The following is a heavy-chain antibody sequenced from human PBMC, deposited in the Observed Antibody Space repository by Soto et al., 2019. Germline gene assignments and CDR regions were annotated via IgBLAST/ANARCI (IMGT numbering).Heavy chain of an antibody. J-gene: IGHJ5*01. D-gene: IGHD3-10*01. CDR1: GASVSSGSNF. CDR3: ARGLGQWFGDPRGWFDS. CDR2: IFYSGST. V-gene: IGHV4-61*01. Sequence: QVQLQESGPGLVKPSETLSLTCTVSGASVSSGSNFWGWIRQPPGKGLEWIGYIFYSGSTNYLPSLTSRVTMSVDTSKNQFSLKLSSVTAADTAVYYCARGLGQWFGDPRGWFDSWGQGTLVTVSS.